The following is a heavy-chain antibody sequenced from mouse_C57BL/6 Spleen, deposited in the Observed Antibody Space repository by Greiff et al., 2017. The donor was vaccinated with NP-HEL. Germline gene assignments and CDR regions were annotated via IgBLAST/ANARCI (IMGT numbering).Heavy chain of an antibody. V-gene: IGHV3-6*01. CDR2: ISYDGSN. Sequence: ESRPGLVKPSQSLSLTCSVTGYSITSGYYWNWIRQFPGNKLEWMGYISYDGSNNYNPSLKNRISITRDTSKNQFFLKLNSVTTEDTATYYCAREGGYYLFDYWGQGTTLTVSS. D-gene: IGHD2-3*01. CDR1: GYSITSGYY. CDR3: AREGGYYLFDY. J-gene: IGHJ2*01.